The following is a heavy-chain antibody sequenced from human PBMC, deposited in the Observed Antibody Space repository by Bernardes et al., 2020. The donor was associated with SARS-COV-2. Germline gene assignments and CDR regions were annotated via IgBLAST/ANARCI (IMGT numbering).Heavy chain of an antibody. J-gene: IGHJ4*02. CDR2: IYPRDSDT. Sequence: GESLKISCKVSGFDFTNYWIGWVRQMPGNGLEWMGIIYPRDSDTRYSPSFQGQVTISADKSITTAYLQWSSLKASDTAMYYCARQSSFVAASGIDYRGQGTLVTVSS. D-gene: IGHD6-13*01. CDR3: ARQSSFVAASGIDY. CDR1: GFDFTNYW. V-gene: IGHV5-51*01.